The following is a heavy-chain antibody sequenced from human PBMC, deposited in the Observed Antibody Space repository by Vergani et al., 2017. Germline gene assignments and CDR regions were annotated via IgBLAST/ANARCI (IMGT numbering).Heavy chain of an antibody. D-gene: IGHD3-16*02. CDR3: ARGSSDYVWGSYRYTGGDY. V-gene: IGHV3-21*01. Sequence: EVQLLESGGGLVQPGGSLRLSCAASGFTFSSYSMNWVRQAPGKGLEWVSSISSSSSYIYYADSVKGRFTISRDNAKNSLYLQMNSLRAEDTAVYYCARGSSDYVWGSYRYTGGDYWGQGTLVTVSS. CDR2: ISSSSSYI. CDR1: GFTFSSYS. J-gene: IGHJ4*02.